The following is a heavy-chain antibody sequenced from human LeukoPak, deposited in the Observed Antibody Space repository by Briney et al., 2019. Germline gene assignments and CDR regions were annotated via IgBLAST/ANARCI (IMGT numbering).Heavy chain of an antibody. V-gene: IGHV3-30*03. J-gene: IGHJ4*02. D-gene: IGHD6-13*01. CDR1: GFTFSSYG. Sequence: PGGSLRLSCAASGFTFSSYGMHWVRQAPGKGLEWVAVISYDGCNKYYADSVKGRFTISRDNSKNTLYLEINSLRAEDTAVYYCARGHTSSWYGSYPTVDYWGQGTLVTVSS. CDR3: ARGHTSSWYGSYPTVDY. CDR2: ISYDGCNK.